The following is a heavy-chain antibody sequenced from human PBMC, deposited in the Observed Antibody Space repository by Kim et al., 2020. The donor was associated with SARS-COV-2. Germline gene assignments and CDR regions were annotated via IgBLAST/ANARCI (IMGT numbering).Heavy chain of an antibody. Sequence: GGSLRLSCAASGFTFSSYAMSWVRQAPGKGPEWVSLVSGSSGSIYHADSVKGRFAISRDNAKKTLYLQMNSLRAEDTAVYYCAKEESNNWSFLEYWVQG. CDR1: GFTFSSYA. V-gene: IGHV3-23*01. CDR3: AKEESNNWSFLEY. CDR2: VSGSSGSI. D-gene: IGHD1-1*01. J-gene: IGHJ4*02.